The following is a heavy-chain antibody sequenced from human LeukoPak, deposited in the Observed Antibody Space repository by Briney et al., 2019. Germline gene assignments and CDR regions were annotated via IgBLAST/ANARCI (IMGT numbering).Heavy chain of an antibody. D-gene: IGHD3-10*01. CDR3: ARLKPPFQTGVVLDFDY. V-gene: IGHV4-61*02. Sequence: PSEILSLTCTVSGGSISSGFYYWSWIRQPAGKGLEWIGRIYTSGSTNYSPSLKSRISTSVDTSKNQFSLKLTSVTAADTAVYYYARLKPPFQTGVVLDFDYWGQGTLVTVSS. CDR2: IYTSGST. CDR1: GGSISSGFYY. J-gene: IGHJ4*02.